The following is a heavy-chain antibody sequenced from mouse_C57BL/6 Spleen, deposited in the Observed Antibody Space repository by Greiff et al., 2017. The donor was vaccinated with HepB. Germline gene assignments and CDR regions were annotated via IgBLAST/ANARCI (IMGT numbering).Heavy chain of an antibody. CDR1: GYSFTGYY. J-gene: IGHJ4*01. Sequence: VQLQQSGPELVKPGASVKISCKASGYSFTGYYMNWVKQSPEKSLEWIGEINPSTGGTTYNQKFKAKATLTVDKSSSTAYMQLKSLTSEDSAVYYCARSYDSYAMDYWGQGTSVTVSS. V-gene: IGHV1-42*01. CDR2: INPSTGGT. CDR3: ARSYDSYAMDY.